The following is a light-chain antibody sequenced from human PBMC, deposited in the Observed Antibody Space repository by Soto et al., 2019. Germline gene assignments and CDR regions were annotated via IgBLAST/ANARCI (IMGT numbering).Light chain of an antibody. CDR2: GAS. CDR1: QSVSSSY. V-gene: IGKV3-20*01. Sequence: EIVLTQSPGTLSLSPGERATLSCRASQSVSSSYLAWYQQKPGQAPTLLIYGASSRATGIPDRFSGSGSGTDFTLTISRLEPEDFAVYYCQQYGSSRWTSGQGTKADIK. CDR3: QQYGSSRWT. J-gene: IGKJ1*01.